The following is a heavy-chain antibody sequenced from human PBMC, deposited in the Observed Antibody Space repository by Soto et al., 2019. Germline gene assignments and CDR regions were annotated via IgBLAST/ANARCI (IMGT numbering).Heavy chain of an antibody. CDR1: GGSISNYY. J-gene: IGHJ4*02. V-gene: IGHV4-59*08. CDR2: IHYSGST. D-gene: IGHD3-3*01. CDR3: ARGHYDFWSGYFATIDY. Sequence: SETLSLTCTVSGGSISNYYWSWIRQPPGKGLEWIGYIHYSGSTKYNPSLKSRVTILADTSKNQFSLKLSSVTAADAAVYYCARGHYDFWSGYFATIDYWGQGILVTVSS.